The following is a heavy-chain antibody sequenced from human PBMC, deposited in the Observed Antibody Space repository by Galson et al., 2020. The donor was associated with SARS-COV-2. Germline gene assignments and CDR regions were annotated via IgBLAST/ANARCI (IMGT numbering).Heavy chain of an antibody. J-gene: IGHJ1*01. Sequence: GGSLRLSCAASGFTFSDHYMDWVRQAPGKGLEWVGRTRNKANSYTTEYAASVKGRFTITRDDSKNSLYLQMNSLKTEDTAVYYCARADDYYDSSGYYAGYFQHWGQGTLVTVSS. D-gene: IGHD3-22*01. V-gene: IGHV3-72*01. CDR2: TRNKANSYTT. CDR1: GFTFSDHY. CDR3: ARADDYYDSSGYYAGYFQH.